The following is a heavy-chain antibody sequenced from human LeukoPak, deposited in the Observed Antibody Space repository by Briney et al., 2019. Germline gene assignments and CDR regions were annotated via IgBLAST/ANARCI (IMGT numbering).Heavy chain of an antibody. D-gene: IGHD2-2*01. V-gene: IGHV3-15*01. Sequence: GGSLRLSCAASGFTFSNAWMSWVRQAPGKGLEWVGRIKSKTDGGTTDYAAPVKGRFTISRDDSKNTLYLQMNSLKTEDTAVYYCTITVVPAPTHEIDYWGQGTLVTVSS. J-gene: IGHJ4*02. CDR3: TITVVPAPTHEIDY. CDR2: IKSKTDGGTT. CDR1: GFTFSNAW.